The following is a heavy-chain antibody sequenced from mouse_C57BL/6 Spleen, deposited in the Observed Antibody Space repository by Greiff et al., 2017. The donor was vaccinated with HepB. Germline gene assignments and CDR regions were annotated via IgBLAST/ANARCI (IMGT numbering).Heavy chain of an antibody. J-gene: IGHJ4*01. CDR1: GFTFSDYY. Sequence: DVKLQESGGGLVQPGGSLKLSCAASGFTFSDYYMYWVRQTPEKRLEWVAYISNGGGSTYYPDTVKGRFTISRDNAKNTLYLQMSRLKSEDTAMYYCARRGVTTNYYAMDYWGQGTSVTVSS. CDR3: ARRGVTTNYYAMDY. D-gene: IGHD2-2*01. CDR2: ISNGGGST. V-gene: IGHV5-12*01.